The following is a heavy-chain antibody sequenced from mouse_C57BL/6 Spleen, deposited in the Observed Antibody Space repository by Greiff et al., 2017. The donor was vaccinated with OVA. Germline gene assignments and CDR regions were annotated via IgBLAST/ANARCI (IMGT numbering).Heavy chain of an antibody. CDR3: ARRGGTAQADY. J-gene: IGHJ2*01. V-gene: IGHV1-69*01. CDR2: IDPSDSYT. D-gene: IGHD3-2*02. CDR1: GYTFTSYW. Sequence: QVQLQQPGAELVMPGASVKLSCKASGYTFTSYWMHWVKQRPGQGLEWIGEIDPSDSYTNYNQKFKGKSTLTVDKSSSTAYMQLSSLTSEDSAVYYCARRGGTAQADYWGQGTTLTVSS.